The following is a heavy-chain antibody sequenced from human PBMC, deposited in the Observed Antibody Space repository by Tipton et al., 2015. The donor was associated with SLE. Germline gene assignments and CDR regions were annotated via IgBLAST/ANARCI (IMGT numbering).Heavy chain of an antibody. V-gene: IGHV4-4*08. Sequence: LRLSCTVSGGSISSYYWSWIRQPPGKGLEWIGYIYYSGSTSYNPSLKSRVTISVDTSKNQFSLKLSSVTAADTAVYYCARDHYSSSSFIDYWGQGTLVTVSS. D-gene: IGHD6-6*01. CDR1: GGSISSYY. J-gene: IGHJ4*02. CDR3: ARDHYSSSSFIDY. CDR2: IYYSGST.